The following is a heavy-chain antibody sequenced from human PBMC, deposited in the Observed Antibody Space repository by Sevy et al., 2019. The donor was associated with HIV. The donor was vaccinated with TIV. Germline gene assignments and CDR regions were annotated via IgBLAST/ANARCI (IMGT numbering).Heavy chain of an antibody. J-gene: IGHJ6*02. Sequence: GGSLRLSCAASGFTFNNYGMHWVRQAPGKGLEWVAVISYDRINKYYSDSVKGRFTISRDNSKNTLDLQMNSLRPEDTAVYYCAKDAVANMGPGIIPGDGMDVWGQGTTVTVSS. D-gene: IGHD3-10*01. CDR3: AKDAVANMGPGIIPGDGMDV. CDR1: GFTFNNYG. V-gene: IGHV3-30*18. CDR2: ISYDRINK.